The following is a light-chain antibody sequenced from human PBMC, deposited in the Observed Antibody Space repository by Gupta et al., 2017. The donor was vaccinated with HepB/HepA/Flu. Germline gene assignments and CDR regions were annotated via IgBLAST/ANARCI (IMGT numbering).Light chain of an antibody. CDR3: QSADSSGTFYV. CDR2: KDT. J-gene: IGLJ1*01. CDR1: VLPNQY. Sequence: SPALTQPPPVSVSPGQTARITCSGDVLPNQYAYWYQQKPGQAPVLIVYKDTERPPGTPERFSGSSSGATVTLTISGVQAEDEADYYCQSADSSGTFYVFGTGTKVSIL. V-gene: IGLV3-25*03.